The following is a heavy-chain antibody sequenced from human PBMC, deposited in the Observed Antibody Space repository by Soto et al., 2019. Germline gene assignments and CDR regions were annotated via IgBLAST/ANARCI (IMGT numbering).Heavy chain of an antibody. CDR2: ISWNSGSI. CDR1: GFTFDDYA. V-gene: IGHV3-9*01. D-gene: IGHD6-13*01. CDR3: AKAGEDSATAGLSYYYGMDV. J-gene: IGHJ6*02. Sequence: GGSLRLSCAASGFTFDDYAMHWVRQAPGKGLEWVSGISWNSGSIGYADSVKGRFTISRDNANNTLYLQMNSLRAEDTALYYWAKAGEDSATAGLSYYYGMDVWGQGTTVTVSS.